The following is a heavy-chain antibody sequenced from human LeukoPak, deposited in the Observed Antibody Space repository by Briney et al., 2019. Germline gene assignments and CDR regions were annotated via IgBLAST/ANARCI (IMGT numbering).Heavy chain of an antibody. CDR3: AREGYSSSWKPYYFDY. CDR2: IYHSGST. D-gene: IGHD6-13*01. Sequence: SQTLSLTCAVSGGSISSGGYSWSWIRQPPGKGLEWIGYIYHSGSTYYNPSLKSRVTISVDRSKNQFSLKLSSVTAADTAVYYCAREGYSSSWKPYYFDYWGQGTLVTVSS. J-gene: IGHJ4*02. V-gene: IGHV4-30-2*01. CDR1: GGSISSGGYS.